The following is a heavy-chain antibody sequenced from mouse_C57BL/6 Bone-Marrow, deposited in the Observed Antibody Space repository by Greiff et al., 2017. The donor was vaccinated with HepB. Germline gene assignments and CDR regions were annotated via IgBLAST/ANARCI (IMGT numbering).Heavy chain of an antibody. CDR3: ARRVYGLYDGYPYWYFDV. Sequence: EVQLQQSGPELVKPGASVKIPCKASGYTFTDYNMDWVKQSHGKSLEWIGDINPNNGGTIYNQKFKGKATFTVDKSSSTAYMELRSLTSEDTAVYYCARRVYGLYDGYPYWYFDVWGTGTTVTVSS. CDR2: INPNNGGT. D-gene: IGHD2-3*01. V-gene: IGHV1-18*01. J-gene: IGHJ1*03. CDR1: GYTFTDYN.